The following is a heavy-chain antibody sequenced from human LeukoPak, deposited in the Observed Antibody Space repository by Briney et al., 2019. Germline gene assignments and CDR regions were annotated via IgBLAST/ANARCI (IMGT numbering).Heavy chain of an antibody. D-gene: IGHD6-6*01. V-gene: IGHV3-74*01. CDR3: ARARYSSSSVFDY. CDR2: INSDGSST. CDR1: GFTFSSYW. J-gene: IGHJ4*02. Sequence: GGSLRLSCAASGFTFSSYWMHWVRQAPGRGLVWVSRINSDGSSTSYADSVKGRFTISRDNAKNTLYLQMNSLRAEDTAVYYCARARYSSSSVFDYWGQGTLVTVSS.